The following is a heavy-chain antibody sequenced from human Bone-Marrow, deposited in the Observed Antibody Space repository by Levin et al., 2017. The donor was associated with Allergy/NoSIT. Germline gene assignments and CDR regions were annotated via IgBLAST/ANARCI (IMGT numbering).Heavy chain of an antibody. D-gene: IGHD4-11*01. V-gene: IGHV4-61*01. CDR2: IHYSGST. Sequence: ASETLSLTCSVSGDSVSSDYYYWSWIRQPPGKGLEWIGYIHYSGSTTYNPSLESRVTISLDKSNNQVSLRLTSVTAADTAVYYCASLLSATVARLWFDPWGQGTLVTVSS. CDR3: ASLLSATVARLWFDP. CDR1: GDSVSSDYYY. J-gene: IGHJ5*02.